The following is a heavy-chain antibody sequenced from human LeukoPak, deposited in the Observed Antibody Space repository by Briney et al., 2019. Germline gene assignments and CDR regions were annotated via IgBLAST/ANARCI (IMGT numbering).Heavy chain of an antibody. CDR1: GFTVSSNY. CDR3: ASDYPSFHS. Sequence: GGSLRLSCAASGFTVSSNYMSWVRQAPGKGLEWVSVIYSGGSTYYADSVKGRFTISRDRSNNTLFLQMNSLRAEDTAVYYCASDYPSFHSWGQGTLVTVSS. CDR2: IYSGGST. V-gene: IGHV3-53*01. J-gene: IGHJ5*02. D-gene: IGHD3-16*01.